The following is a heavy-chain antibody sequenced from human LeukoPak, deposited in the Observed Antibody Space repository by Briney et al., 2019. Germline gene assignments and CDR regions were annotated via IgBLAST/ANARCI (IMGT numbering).Heavy chain of an antibody. J-gene: IGHJ4*02. D-gene: IGHD6-13*01. Sequence: PGGSLRLSCAASGFTFSSYGMHWVRQAPGKGLEWVAVISYDGSNKYYADSVKGRFTISRDNSKNTLYLQMNSLRAEDTAVYYCARDVSIAAAGDYWGQGTLVTVSS. CDR1: GFTFSSYG. V-gene: IGHV3-30*03. CDR3: ARDVSIAAAGDY. CDR2: ISYDGSNK.